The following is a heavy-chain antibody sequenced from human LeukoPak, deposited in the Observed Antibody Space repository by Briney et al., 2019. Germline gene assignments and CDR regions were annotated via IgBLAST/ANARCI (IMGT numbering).Heavy chain of an antibody. CDR3: ARDRELWFGELLSSIIDY. CDR2: INPNSGGT. V-gene: IGHV1-2*06. CDR1: GYTFTGYY. J-gene: IGHJ4*02. D-gene: IGHD3-10*01. Sequence: ASVKVSCKASGYTFTGYYMRWVRQAPGQGLEWMGRINPNSGGTNYAQKFQGRVTMTRDTSISTAYMELSRLRSDDTAVYYCARDRELWFGELLSSIIDYWGQGTLVTVSS.